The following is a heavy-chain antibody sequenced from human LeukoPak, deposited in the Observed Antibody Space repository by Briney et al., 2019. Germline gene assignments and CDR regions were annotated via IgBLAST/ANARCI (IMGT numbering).Heavy chain of an antibody. CDR1: GGTFSSYA. Sequence: SVKVSCKASGGTFSSYAISWVRQAPGQGLEWMGRITPILGIANYAQKFQGRVTITADKSTSTAYMELSSLRSEDTAVYYCARKRSYYYDSSGYFDYWGQGTLVIVSS. J-gene: IGHJ4*02. CDR3: ARKRSYYYDSSGYFDY. V-gene: IGHV1-69*04. CDR2: ITPILGIA. D-gene: IGHD3-22*01.